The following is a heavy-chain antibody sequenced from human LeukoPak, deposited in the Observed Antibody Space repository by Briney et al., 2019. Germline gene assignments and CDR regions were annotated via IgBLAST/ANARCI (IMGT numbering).Heavy chain of an antibody. CDR2: ISGSGGST. D-gene: IGHD3-16*01. CDR3: AKQMSTVTFTPFDY. V-gene: IGHV3-23*01. Sequence: PGGSLRLSCAASGFTLRSHAMSWVRQAPGKGLEWVSAISGSGGSTDYVDSVKGRFTISRDNSKNTLYLQMNSLRADHTIVYYCAKQMSTVTFTPFDYWGQGTLVTVSS. CDR1: GFTLRSHA. J-gene: IGHJ4*02.